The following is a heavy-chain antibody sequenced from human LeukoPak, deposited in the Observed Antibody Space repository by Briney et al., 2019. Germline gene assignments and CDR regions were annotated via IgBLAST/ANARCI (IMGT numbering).Heavy chain of an antibody. J-gene: IGHJ4*02. V-gene: IGHV5-51*01. D-gene: IGHD6-13*01. CDR1: GYNFTNHW. CDR2: IYPGDSDT. Sequence: GESLKISCKGSGYNFTNHWIGWVRHMPGKGLQWMGIIYPGDSDTRYNPSFEGQVIISADKSISTAYLQWSSLKASDTAMYYCARRGSSWYKALDYWGQGTLVTVSS. CDR3: ARRGSSWYKALDY.